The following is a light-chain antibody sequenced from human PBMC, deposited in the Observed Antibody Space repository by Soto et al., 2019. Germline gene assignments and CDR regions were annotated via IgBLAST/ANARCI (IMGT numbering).Light chain of an antibody. V-gene: IGKV2-30*01. Sequence: DVVVTQSPLYLPVTLGQAASISCRSSQSLVSRDGNTYLNWLQQRPGQSPRRLIYMVSKRDSGVSDRFIGSESDTEFTLQSSRVEAEDVGIYYCLQGTHWPRTFAQGTRVDIK. CDR2: MVS. CDR1: QSLVSRDGNTY. J-gene: IGKJ1*01. CDR3: LQGTHWPRT.